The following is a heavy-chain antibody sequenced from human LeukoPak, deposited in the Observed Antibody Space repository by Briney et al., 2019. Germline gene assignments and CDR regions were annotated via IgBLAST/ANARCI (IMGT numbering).Heavy chain of an antibody. V-gene: IGHV1-2*04. Sequence: ASVKVSCKASGYTFTGYYMHWVRQAPGQGLEWMGWINPNSGGTNYAQKFQGWVTMTRDTSISTAYMDLSSLRSEDTAIYYCATSSPIQSRAYVYWGQGTLVTVSS. D-gene: IGHD3-10*02. CDR3: ATSSPIQSRAYVY. J-gene: IGHJ4*02. CDR2: INPNSGGT. CDR1: GYTFTGYY.